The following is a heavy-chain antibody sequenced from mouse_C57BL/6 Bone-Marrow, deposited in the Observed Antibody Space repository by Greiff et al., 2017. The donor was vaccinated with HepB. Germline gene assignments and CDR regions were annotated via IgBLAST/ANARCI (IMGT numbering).Heavy chain of an antibody. CDR2: IDPSDSYT. Sequence: VQLQQPGAELVRPGTSVKLSCKASGYTFTSYWMHWVKQRPGQGLEWIGVIDPSDSYTNYNQKFKGKATLTVDTSSSPAYMQLSSLTSEDSAVYYCATYFGKGEYYYAMDYWGQGTSVTVSS. CDR1: GYTFTSYW. J-gene: IGHJ4*01. D-gene: IGHD2-10*01. CDR3: ATYFGKGEYYYAMDY. V-gene: IGHV1-59*01.